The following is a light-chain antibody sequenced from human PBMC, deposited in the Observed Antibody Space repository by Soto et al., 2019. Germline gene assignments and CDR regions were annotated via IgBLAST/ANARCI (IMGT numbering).Light chain of an antibody. V-gene: IGKV1-12*01. J-gene: IGKJ4*01. CDR3: QQTNTFLPLT. CDR1: QGISNW. Sequence: DIQMTQSPSSVSASVGDRATITCRASQGISNWLAWYQQQPGKAPKLLIYGASSLQSGVPSRFSGGGSGTHFTLIISSLQPEDFATYYCQQTNTFLPLTFGGGTKVEI. CDR2: GAS.